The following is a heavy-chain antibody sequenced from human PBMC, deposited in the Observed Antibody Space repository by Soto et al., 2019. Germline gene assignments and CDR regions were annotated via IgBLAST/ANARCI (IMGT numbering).Heavy chain of an antibody. Sequence: SETLSLTCTVSGGSISSYYWSWIRQPPGKGLEWIGYIYYSGSTNYNPSLKSRVTISVDTSKNQFSLKLSSVTAADTAVYYCARFSGYDYFLPPIWGQGTXVTVSS. V-gene: IGHV4-59*01. CDR1: GGSISSYY. D-gene: IGHD5-12*01. J-gene: IGHJ4*02. CDR3: ARFSGYDYFLPPI. CDR2: IYYSGST.